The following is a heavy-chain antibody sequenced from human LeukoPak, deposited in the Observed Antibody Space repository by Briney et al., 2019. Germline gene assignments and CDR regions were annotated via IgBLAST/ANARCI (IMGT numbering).Heavy chain of an antibody. J-gene: IGHJ4*02. D-gene: IGHD6-13*01. CDR1: GGSFSTGGYY. Sequence: SETLSLTCTVSGGSFSTGGYYWSWIRQHPGKGLEWIGYIYYSGNTYYNPSLKSRATISIDTSKNQFSLKLSSVTAADTAVYYCTRGYSSTWYEDNWGQGTLVTVSS. CDR3: TRGYSSTWYEDN. V-gene: IGHV4-31*03. CDR2: IYYSGNT.